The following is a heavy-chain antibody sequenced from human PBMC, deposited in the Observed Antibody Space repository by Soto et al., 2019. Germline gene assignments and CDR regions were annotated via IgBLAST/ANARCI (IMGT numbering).Heavy chain of an antibody. V-gene: IGHV4-4*07. D-gene: IGHD3-9*01. Sequence: KTSETLSLTCTASGGSISSYYWSWIRQPAGKGLEWIGRIYTSGSTNYNPSLKSRVTMSVDTSKNPFSLKLSSVTAADTAVYYCARGHYDILTGYYRLDYWGQGTLVTVSS. J-gene: IGHJ4*02. CDR1: GGSISSYY. CDR3: ARGHYDILTGYYRLDY. CDR2: IYTSGST.